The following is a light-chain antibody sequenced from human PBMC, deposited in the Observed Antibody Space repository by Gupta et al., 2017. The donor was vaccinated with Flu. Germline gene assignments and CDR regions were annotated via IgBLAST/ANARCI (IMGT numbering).Light chain of an antibody. CDR1: SSNIGSNY. CDR2: RNN. J-gene: IGLJ3*02. Sequence: QSVLTQPPSASGTPGQRVTISCSGSSSNIGSNYVYWYQQLPGTAPKLLIFRNNQRPSGVPDRFSASKSSTSASLAISGPRSGDEAEYYCAAWDDSLSGSWAFGGGTKLTVL. CDR3: AAWDDSLSGSWA. V-gene: IGLV1-47*01.